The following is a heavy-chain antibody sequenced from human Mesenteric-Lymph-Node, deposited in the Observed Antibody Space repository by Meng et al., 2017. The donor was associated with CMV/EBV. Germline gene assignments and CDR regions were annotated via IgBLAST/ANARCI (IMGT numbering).Heavy chain of an antibody. CDR2: IYVTGIT. J-gene: IGHJ4*02. CDR1: GVSVTSGAYH. CDR3: AKSRSSTPGIVDD. Sequence: QVNVKESGPGLVKPSESLSITCIVSGVSVTSGAYHWSWIRQSPGKGLEWIGYIYVTGITIYNPSLKSRVTILLETSKNQFSLKLNSVTTADTAVYYCAKSRSSTPGIVDDWGQGTLVTVSS. D-gene: IGHD2/OR15-2a*01. V-gene: IGHV4-61*08.